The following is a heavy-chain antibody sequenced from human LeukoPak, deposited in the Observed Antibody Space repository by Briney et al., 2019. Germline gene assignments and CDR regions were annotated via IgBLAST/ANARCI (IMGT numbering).Heavy chain of an antibody. Sequence: GGSLRLSCAASEFTVSSDYMSWVRQAPGKGLEWVSVIYSGGSTYYADSVKGRFTISRHNSKNTLYLQMNSLRGEDTAVYYCATIGGDYVSFGNWGQGTLVTVTS. CDR3: ATIGGDYVSFGN. CDR1: EFTVSSDY. V-gene: IGHV3-53*04. J-gene: IGHJ4*02. CDR2: IYSGGST. D-gene: IGHD4-17*01.